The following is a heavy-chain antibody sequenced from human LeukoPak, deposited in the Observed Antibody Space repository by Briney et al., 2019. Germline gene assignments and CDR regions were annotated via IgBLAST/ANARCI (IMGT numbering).Heavy chain of an antibody. CDR2: IDPNSGAT. CDR3: ARQLGGYSYWPLEY. V-gene: IGHV1-2*02. Sequence: ASVKVTRKSSGYTFLEYYMHWVRQAPGQGLEWMGLIDPNSGATNYAQKFQGRVTMIRDTPIRTAYMELSSLRSDDTAVYYCARQLGGYSYWPLEYWGQGTLVTVSS. J-gene: IGHJ4*02. D-gene: IGHD5-12*01. CDR1: GYTFLEYY.